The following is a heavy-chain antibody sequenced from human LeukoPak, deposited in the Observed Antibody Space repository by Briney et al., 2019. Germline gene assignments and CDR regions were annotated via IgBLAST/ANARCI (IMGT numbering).Heavy chain of an antibody. J-gene: IGHJ3*02. V-gene: IGHV4-39*07. D-gene: IGHD3-22*01. CDR2: TYYTGST. CDR3: ARDRSSGYYSDAFDI. CDR1: GGSISSKTYN. Sequence: SETLSLTCSISGGSISSKTYNWGWIRQPPGKGLEWIGSTYYTGSTHYNPSLKSRVTISVDTSKNQLSLKLTSVTAADMAVYYCARDRSSGYYSDAFDIWGQGTMVIVSS.